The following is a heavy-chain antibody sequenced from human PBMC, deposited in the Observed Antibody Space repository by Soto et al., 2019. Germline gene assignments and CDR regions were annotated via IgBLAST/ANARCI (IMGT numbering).Heavy chain of an antibody. D-gene: IGHD1-26*01. CDR3: ARDQGGGWFDP. CDR1: GGTFTSYY. Sequence: ASVKVSCKASGGTFTSYYMHWVRQAPGQGLEWMGIINPSGGSTSYAQKFQGRVTMTRDTSTSTVYMELRSLRSDDTAVYYCARDQGGGWFDPWGRGTLVTVSS. CDR2: INPSGGST. V-gene: IGHV1-46*01. J-gene: IGHJ5*02.